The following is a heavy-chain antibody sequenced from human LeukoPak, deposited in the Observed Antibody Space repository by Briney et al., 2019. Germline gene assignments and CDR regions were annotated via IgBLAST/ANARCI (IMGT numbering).Heavy chain of an antibody. Sequence: PGGALRLSCAASGVTFSSYGMHWVRQAPGKGLEWVGFIRYDGSNKYYADSVKGRFTISRDNSKNTLYLQMNSLRAEDTAVYYCAKGPRSGYDRGEPFDYWGQGTLVTVSS. J-gene: IGHJ4*02. V-gene: IGHV3-30*02. CDR1: GVTFSSYG. CDR3: AKGPRSGYDRGEPFDY. D-gene: IGHD5-12*01. CDR2: IRYDGSNK.